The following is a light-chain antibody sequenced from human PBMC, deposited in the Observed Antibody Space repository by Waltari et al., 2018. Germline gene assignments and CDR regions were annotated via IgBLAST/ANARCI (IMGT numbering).Light chain of an antibody. J-gene: IGKJ4*01. CDR2: WAS. V-gene: IGKV4-1*01. CDR1: QSVLYSANNKDY. CDR3: QQYYGVPLT. Sequence: DIVMTQSPDFLAVSLGERATINCKSSQSVLYSANNKDYLAWYQQKPGQPPKLLIYWASTRESGVPDRFSGSGSGTDFNLTISSLQAEDVAVYYCQQYYGVPLTFGGGTKVEIK.